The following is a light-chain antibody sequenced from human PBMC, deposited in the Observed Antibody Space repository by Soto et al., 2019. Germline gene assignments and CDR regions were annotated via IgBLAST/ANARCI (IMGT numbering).Light chain of an antibody. V-gene: IGKV1-9*01. CDR1: RNIDTY. CDR3: QQLRMYPST. Sequence: DIQMAQSPSSLSASVGDRVTITCRASRNIDTYLSWYQQKAGKAPKLLIFATSTLQSGVPSRFSGSGSGTDFALTITSLQAEDFATYYCQQLRMYPSTFGGGTKVEIK. J-gene: IGKJ4*01. CDR2: ATS.